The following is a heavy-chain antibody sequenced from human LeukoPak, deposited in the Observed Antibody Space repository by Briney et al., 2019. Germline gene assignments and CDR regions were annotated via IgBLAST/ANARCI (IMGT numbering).Heavy chain of an antibody. CDR2: IKSKTDGGTT. CDR1: GLTVSRNY. Sequence: GGSLRLSCAASGLTVSRNYMSWVRQAPGKGLEWVGRIKSKTDGGTTDYAAPVKGRFTISRDDSKNTLYLQMNSLKTEDTAVYYCTTDSGDNWNYNWGQGTLVTVSS. J-gene: IGHJ4*02. CDR3: TTDSGDNWNYN. V-gene: IGHV3-15*01. D-gene: IGHD1-7*01.